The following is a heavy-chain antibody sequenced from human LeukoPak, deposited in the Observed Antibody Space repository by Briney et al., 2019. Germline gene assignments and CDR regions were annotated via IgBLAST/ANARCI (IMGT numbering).Heavy chain of an antibody. J-gene: IGHJ2*01. CDR3: AKTLRESSGREYFGL. Sequence: GGSLRLSCAASAFTFRSYAMSWVRQAPGKGLEWVSAVSGSGGSTYYADSVKGRFTISRDNSKDTLYLQMNSLRAEDTAVYYCAKTLRESSGREYFGLWGRGTLVTVSS. CDR2: VSGSGGST. CDR1: AFTFRSYA. V-gene: IGHV3-23*01. D-gene: IGHD6-19*01.